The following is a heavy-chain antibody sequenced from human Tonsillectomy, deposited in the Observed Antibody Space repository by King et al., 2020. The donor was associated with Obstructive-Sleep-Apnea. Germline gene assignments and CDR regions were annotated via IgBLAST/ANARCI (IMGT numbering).Heavy chain of an antibody. D-gene: IGHD4-23*01. CDR3: ARGTSPRRFPPHYVGGKGGNWFDP. J-gene: IGHJ5*02. CDR1: GGSFSGYY. V-gene: IGHV4-34*01. Sequence: VQLQQWGAGLLKPSETLSLTCAVYGGSFSGYYWSWIRQPPGKGLEWIGEINHSGSTNYNPSLKSRVTISVDTSKNQFSLKLSSVTAADTAVYYCARGTSPRRFPPHYVGGKGGNWFDPWGQGTLVTVSS. CDR2: INHSGST.